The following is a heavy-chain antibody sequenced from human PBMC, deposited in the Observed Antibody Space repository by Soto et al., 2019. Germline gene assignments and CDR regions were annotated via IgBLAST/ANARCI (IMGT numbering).Heavy chain of an antibody. D-gene: IGHD6-13*01. V-gene: IGHV4-59*01. J-gene: IGHJ5*02. CDR3: ARDPRGSSWGNWFDP. CDR1: GGSISSYY. CDR2: IYYSGST. Sequence: SETLSLTCTVSGGSISSYYWSWIRQPPGKGLEWIGYIYYSGSTNYNPSLKSRVTISVDTSKNQFSLKLSSVTAADTAVYYCARDPRGSSWGNWFDPWGQGTLVTVSS.